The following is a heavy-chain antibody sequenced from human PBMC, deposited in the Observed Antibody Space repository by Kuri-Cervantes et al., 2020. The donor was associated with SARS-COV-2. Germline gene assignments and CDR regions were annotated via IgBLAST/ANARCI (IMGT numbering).Heavy chain of an antibody. CDR2: ISYDGSNK. Sequence: GGSLRLSCVGSGFTFNTYSLNWVRQAPGKGLEWVAVISYDGSNKYYADSVKGRFTISRDNSKNTLYLQMNSLRAEDTAVYYCARDGRGSSSEWFDPWGQGTLVTVSS. V-gene: IGHV3-30-3*01. CDR3: ARDGRGSSSEWFDP. CDR1: GFTFNTYS. J-gene: IGHJ5*02. D-gene: IGHD6-6*01.